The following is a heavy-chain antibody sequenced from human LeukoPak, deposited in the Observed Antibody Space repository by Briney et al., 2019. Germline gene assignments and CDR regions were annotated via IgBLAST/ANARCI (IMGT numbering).Heavy chain of an antibody. Sequence: GSLRLSCAASGITFSSYAMHCGRQAPGKGLEWVAVISYDGSNKYYADSVKGRFTISRDNSKKTLYLQMNSLRAEDTAVYYCARVMGRYCSSTSCYVDYWGQGTLVTVSS. CDR2: ISYDGSNK. J-gene: IGHJ4*02. D-gene: IGHD2-2*01. CDR3: ARVMGRYCSSTSCYVDY. CDR1: GITFSSYA. V-gene: IGHV3-30*04.